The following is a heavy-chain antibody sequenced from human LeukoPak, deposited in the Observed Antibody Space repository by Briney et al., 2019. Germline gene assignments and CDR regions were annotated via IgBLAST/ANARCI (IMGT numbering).Heavy chain of an antibody. D-gene: IGHD4-23*01. CDR2: IVVGSGNT. CDR3: AAGAGGNRYYYYGMDV. V-gene: IGHV1-58*02. CDR1: GFTFTSSA. Sequence: ASVKVSCKASGFTFTSSAMQWVRQARGQRLEWIGWIVVGSGNTNYAQKFQERVTITGDMSTSTANMELSSLRSEDTAVYYCAAGAGGNRYYYYGMDVWGQGTTVTVSS. J-gene: IGHJ6*02.